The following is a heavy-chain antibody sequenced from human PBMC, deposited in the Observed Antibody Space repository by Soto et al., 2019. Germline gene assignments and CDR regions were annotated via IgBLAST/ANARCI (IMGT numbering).Heavy chain of an antibody. J-gene: IGHJ3*02. V-gene: IGHV1-18*01. CDR1: GYSFISYG. CDR3: ARDLRYYDSSAYYSDTFDI. Sequence: QVQLVQSGAEVKKPGASVKVSCKASGYSFISYGISWVRQAPGQGLEWMGWISAYNGNTYYAQKLQGRVSMTTATTKSTAYXELRSLRSDDTAVYYCARDLRYYDSSAYYSDTFDIWGQGTMVTVSS. D-gene: IGHD3-22*01. CDR2: ISAYNGNT.